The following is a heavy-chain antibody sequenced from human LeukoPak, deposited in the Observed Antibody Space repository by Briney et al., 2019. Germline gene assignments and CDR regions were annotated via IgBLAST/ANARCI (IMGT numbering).Heavy chain of an antibody. D-gene: IGHD5-18*01. V-gene: IGHV5-51*01. Sequence: GESLKISCKGSGYSFTSYWIGWVRQMPGKGLEWMGIIYPGDSETRYSPSFQGQVTISADKSISTAYLQWSSLKASDTAMYYCARHGAGYSYGLHYYYYMDVWGKGTTVTVSS. CDR1: GYSFTSYW. CDR2: IYPGDSET. J-gene: IGHJ6*03. CDR3: ARHGAGYSYGLHYYYYMDV.